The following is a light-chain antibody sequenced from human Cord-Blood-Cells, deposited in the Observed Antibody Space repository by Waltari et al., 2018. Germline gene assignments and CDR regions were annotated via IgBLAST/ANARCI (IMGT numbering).Light chain of an antibody. Sequence: DIVMTQSPDSLAVSLGERATINCKSSQSVLYSSNNKNYLAWYQQKPGQPPKLLIYWASTRESGVPDRFSGSGSGTDFTLTISSLQAEDVAVYYCQQYYSTPFTFGPGTKGDIK. V-gene: IGKV4-1*01. CDR2: WAS. CDR1: QSVLYSSNNKNY. CDR3: QQYYSTPFT. J-gene: IGKJ3*01.